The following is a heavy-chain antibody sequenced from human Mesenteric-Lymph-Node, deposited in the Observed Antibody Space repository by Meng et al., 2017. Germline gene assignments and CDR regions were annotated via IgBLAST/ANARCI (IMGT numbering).Heavy chain of an antibody. J-gene: IGHJ4*02. Sequence: VPLQVSGPVLVKPSQPLSPTGTVSGGSISSGDYYWSWIRQPPGKGLEWIGYIYYSGSTYYNPSLKSRVTISVDTSKNQFSLKLSSVTAADTAVYYCARGPTTYFDYWGQGTLVTVAS. CDR3: ARGPTTYFDY. D-gene: IGHD4-17*01. CDR1: GGSISSGDYY. CDR2: IYYSGST. V-gene: IGHV4-30-4*01.